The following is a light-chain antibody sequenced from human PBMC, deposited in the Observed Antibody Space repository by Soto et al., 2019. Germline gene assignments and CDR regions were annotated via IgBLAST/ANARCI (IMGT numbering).Light chain of an antibody. CDR2: TNN. J-gene: IGLJ3*02. Sequence: QSVLTQPPSVSGTPGQRVTISCSGSSSNIGSKPINWYQHLPGTAPKLLIFTNNRRPSGVPDRFSGSKSGTSGSLAITGLQSADEADYYCATWDDSLKGPVFGGGTKLTVL. V-gene: IGLV1-44*01. CDR1: SSNIGSKP. CDR3: ATWDDSLKGPV.